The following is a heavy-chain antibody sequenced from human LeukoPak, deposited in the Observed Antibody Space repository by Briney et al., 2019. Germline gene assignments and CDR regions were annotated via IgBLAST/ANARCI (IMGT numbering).Heavy chain of an antibody. D-gene: IGHD1-26*01. V-gene: IGHV3-33*01. CDR3: AREEVGGATYYGRGIDY. CDR2: IWYDGSNK. J-gene: IGHJ4*02. CDR1: GFTFSSYG. Sequence: PGGSLRLSCAASGFTFSSYGMHWVRQAPGKGLEWVAVIWYDGSNKYYADSVKGRFTISRDNSKNTLYLQMNSLRAEDTAVYYCAREEVGGATYYGRGIDYWGQGTLVTVSS.